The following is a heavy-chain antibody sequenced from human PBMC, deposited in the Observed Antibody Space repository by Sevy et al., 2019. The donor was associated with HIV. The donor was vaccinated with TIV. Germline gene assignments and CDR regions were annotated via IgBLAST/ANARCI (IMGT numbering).Heavy chain of an antibody. Sequence: GGSLRLSCAASGFTFDDYTMHWVRQAPGKGLEWVSLISWDGGSTYYADSVKGRFTISRDNSKNSLYLQMNSLRTEDTALYYCASSGWSLYYSDYWGQGTLVTVSS. V-gene: IGHV3-43*01. CDR1: GFTFDDYT. D-gene: IGHD6-19*01. J-gene: IGHJ4*02. CDR2: ISWDGGST. CDR3: ASSGWSLYYSDY.